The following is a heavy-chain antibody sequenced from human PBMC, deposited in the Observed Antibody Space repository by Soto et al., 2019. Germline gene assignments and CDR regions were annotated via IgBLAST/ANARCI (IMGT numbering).Heavy chain of an antibody. CDR2: ISYHGTTK. Sequence: GGSLRLSCAASGSTFGSYGMHWVRQAPGKGLEWVAFISYHGTTKYYVDSVKGRFTISRDNSKNTLYLQMNSLRAEDTAVYYCAKLAYDASCSTNPHFDYWGQGTPVTVSS. J-gene: IGHJ4*02. CDR1: GSTFGSYG. D-gene: IGHD3-22*01. CDR3: AKLAYDASCSTNPHFDY. V-gene: IGHV3-30*18.